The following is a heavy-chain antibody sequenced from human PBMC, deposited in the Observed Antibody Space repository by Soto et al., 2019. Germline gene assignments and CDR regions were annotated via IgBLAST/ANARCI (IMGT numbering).Heavy chain of an antibody. Sequence: SVKVSCKASGGTFSSYAISWVRQAPGQGLEWMGGIIPIFGTANYAQKFQGRVTITADESTSTAYMELSSLRSEDTAVYYCARDREMATIMAFDYWGQGXLVTVYS. J-gene: IGHJ4*02. CDR2: IIPIFGTA. CDR3: ARDREMATIMAFDY. V-gene: IGHV1-69*13. D-gene: IGHD5-12*01. CDR1: GGTFSSYA.